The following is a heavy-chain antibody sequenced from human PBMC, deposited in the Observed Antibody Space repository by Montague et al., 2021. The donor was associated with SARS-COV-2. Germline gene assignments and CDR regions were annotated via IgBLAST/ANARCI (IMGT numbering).Heavy chain of an antibody. V-gene: IGHV3-21*01. Sequence: SLRLSCAASGFTFSSYSMNWVRQAPGKGLEWVSSISSSSSYVYYADSVKGRFTISRDNAKNSLYLQMNSLRAEDTAVYYCARVWNYYDSSGYYLSYFGYWGQGTLVTVSS. CDR2: ISSSSSYV. J-gene: IGHJ4*02. CDR3: ARVWNYYDSSGYYLSYFGY. CDR1: GFTFSSYS. D-gene: IGHD3-22*01.